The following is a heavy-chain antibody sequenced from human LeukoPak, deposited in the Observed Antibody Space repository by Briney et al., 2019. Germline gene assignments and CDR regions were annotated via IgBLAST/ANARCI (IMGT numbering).Heavy chain of an antibody. CDR1: GFTFSSYW. J-gene: IGHJ4*02. Sequence: GGSLRLSCAASGFTFSSYWMHWVRQAPGKGLVWVSRINSDGSSTSYADSVKGRFTISRDNAKNTLYLQMNSLRAEDTAVYYCAKGGNSGWNFVDYWGQGTLVTVSS. V-gene: IGHV3-74*01. CDR3: AKGGNSGWNFVDY. CDR2: INSDGSST. D-gene: IGHD6-19*01.